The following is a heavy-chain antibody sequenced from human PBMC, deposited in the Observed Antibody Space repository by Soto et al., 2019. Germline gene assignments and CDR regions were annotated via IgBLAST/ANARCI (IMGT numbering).Heavy chain of an antibody. CDR2: INPNSGGT. D-gene: IGHD3-10*01. V-gene: IGHV1-2*04. Sequence: PSVKVSCKASGYTFTGYYMHWVRQAPGQGLEWMGWINPNSGGTNYAQKFQGWVTMTRDTSISTAYMELSRLRSDDTAVYYCARAGRLWFGELLLYFDYWGQGTLVTVSS. CDR1: GYTFTGYY. J-gene: IGHJ4*02. CDR3: ARAGRLWFGELLLYFDY.